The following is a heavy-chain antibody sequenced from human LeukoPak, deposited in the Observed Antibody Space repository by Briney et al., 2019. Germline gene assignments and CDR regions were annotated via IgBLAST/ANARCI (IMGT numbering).Heavy chain of an antibody. CDR2: ISYDGSNK. Sequence: GGSLRLSCAASGFTFSSYAMHWVRQAPGKGLEWVAVISYDGSNKYYADSVKGRFTISRDNSKNTLYLQMNSLRAEDTAVYYCAKRAYYYDSSGYYPFDYWGQGTLVTVSS. CDR3: AKRAYYYDSSGYYPFDY. D-gene: IGHD3-22*01. V-gene: IGHV3-30*18. CDR1: GFTFSSYA. J-gene: IGHJ4*02.